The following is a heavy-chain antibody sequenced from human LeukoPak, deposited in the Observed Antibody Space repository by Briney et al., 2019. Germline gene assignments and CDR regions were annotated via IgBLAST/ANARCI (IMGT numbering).Heavy chain of an antibody. CDR1: GDSISSNY. V-gene: IGHV4-4*07. CDR3: ARDRGRGYSYCLDY. D-gene: IGHD5-18*01. Sequence: PSETLSLTCTVSGDSISSNYWSWIQQPAGKGLEWIARTYNSGNTNYNPSLKSRVTMSIDTSKNEFSLKLSSVTAADTAVYYCARDRGRGYSYCLDYWGQGTLVTVSS. CDR2: TYNSGNT. J-gene: IGHJ4*02.